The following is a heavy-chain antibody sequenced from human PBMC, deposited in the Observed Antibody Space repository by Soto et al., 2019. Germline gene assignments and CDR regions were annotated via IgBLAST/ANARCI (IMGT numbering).Heavy chain of an antibody. CDR1: GGSISSYY. CDR2: IYYSGST. V-gene: IGHV4-59*01. CDR3: ASSQYVGFWSGYFWFDP. D-gene: IGHD3-3*01. Sequence: SETLSLTCTVCGGSISSYYWSWIRQPPGKGLEWIGYIYYSGSTNYNPSLKSRVTISVDTSKNQFSLKLSSVTAADTAVYYCASSQYVGFWSGYFWFDPWGQGTLVTVSS. J-gene: IGHJ5*02.